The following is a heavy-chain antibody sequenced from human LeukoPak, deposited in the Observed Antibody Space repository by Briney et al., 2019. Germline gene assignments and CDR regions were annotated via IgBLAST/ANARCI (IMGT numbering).Heavy chain of an antibody. V-gene: IGHV1-18*01. Sequence: EASVKVSCKASGYTFTSYGISWVRQAPGQGLEWMGWISAYNGNTNYAQKLQGRVTMTTDTSTSTAYMELRSLRSDDTAVYYCARGRPPPNIVATPHYYYYYMDVWGKGTTVTVSS. D-gene: IGHD5-12*01. CDR2: ISAYNGNT. CDR3: ARGRPPPNIVATPHYYYYYMDV. J-gene: IGHJ6*03. CDR1: GYTFTSYG.